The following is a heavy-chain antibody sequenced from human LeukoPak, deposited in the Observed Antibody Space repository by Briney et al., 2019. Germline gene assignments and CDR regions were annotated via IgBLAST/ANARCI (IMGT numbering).Heavy chain of an antibody. D-gene: IGHD5-18*01. CDR2: IYYSGST. CDR1: GGSISSSSYY. Sequence: TSETLSLTCTVSGGSISSSSYYWGWIRQPPGKGLEWIGSIYYSGSTYYNPSLKSRVTISVHTSKNQFSLKLSSVTAADTAVYYCARGGYSYGWFDPWGQGTLVTVSS. J-gene: IGHJ5*02. V-gene: IGHV4-39*07. CDR3: ARGGYSYGWFDP.